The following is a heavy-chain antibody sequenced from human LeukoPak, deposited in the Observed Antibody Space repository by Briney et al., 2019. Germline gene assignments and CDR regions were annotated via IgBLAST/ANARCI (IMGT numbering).Heavy chain of an antibody. J-gene: IGHJ4*02. CDR1: GYTFTSYY. Sequence: ASMKVSCKASGYTFTSYYMHWVRQAPGQGLEWMGIINPSGGSTSYAQKFQGRVTMTRDMSTSTVYMELSSLRSEDTAVYYCARGESGSYYPPPDKWVYFDYWGQGTLVTVSS. CDR2: INPSGGST. V-gene: IGHV1-46*01. CDR3: ARGESGSYYPPPDKWVYFDY. D-gene: IGHD1-26*01.